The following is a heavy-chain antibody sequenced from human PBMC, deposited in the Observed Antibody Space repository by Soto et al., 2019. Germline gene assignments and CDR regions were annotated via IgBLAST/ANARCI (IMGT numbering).Heavy chain of an antibody. J-gene: IGHJ5*02. CDR1: GYTFTSYG. Sequence: ASVKVSCKASGYTFTSYGISWVRQAPGQGLEWMGWISAYNGNTNYAQKLQGRVTMTTDTSTSTAYMELRSLRSDDTAVYYCVREVGYYYGSGSYSLFDPWGQGSPVTVSS. CDR2: ISAYNGNT. V-gene: IGHV1-18*01. D-gene: IGHD3-10*01. CDR3: VREVGYYYGSGSYSLFDP.